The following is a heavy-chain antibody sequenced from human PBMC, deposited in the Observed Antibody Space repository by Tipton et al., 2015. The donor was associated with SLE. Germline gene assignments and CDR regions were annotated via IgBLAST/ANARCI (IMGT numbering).Heavy chain of an antibody. CDR1: GGSISSSSHY. V-gene: IGHV4-39*07. CDR3: ARYSSSWYVDY. CDR2: IYYSGST. J-gene: IGHJ4*02. Sequence: TLSLTCTVSGGSISSSSHYWGWIRQPPGKGLEWIGRIYYSGSTYYNPTLKSRVTISVDTSKNQFSLKLSSVTAADTAVYYCARYSSSWYVDYWGQGTLVTVSS. D-gene: IGHD6-13*01.